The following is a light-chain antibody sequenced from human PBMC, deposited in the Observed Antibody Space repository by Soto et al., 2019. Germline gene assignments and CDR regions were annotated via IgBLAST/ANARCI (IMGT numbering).Light chain of an antibody. J-gene: IGKJ1*01. CDR1: QSISGY. CDR3: QQSNRTPPT. CDR2: AAS. V-gene: IGKV1-39*01. Sequence: DIQMTQSPSSLSASVGDRVTITCRASQSISGYLNWYQQKPGKAPKLLIYAASSLQSGVPSRFSGSGSGTEFTLTISSLQPEDFATYYCQQSNRTPPTFGQGTKVEIK.